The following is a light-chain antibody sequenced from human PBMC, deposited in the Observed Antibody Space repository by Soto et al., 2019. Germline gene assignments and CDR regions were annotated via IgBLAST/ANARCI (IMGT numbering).Light chain of an antibody. CDR1: QGVSSN. Sequence: EIVMTQSPATLSVTPGERATLSCRASQGVSSNLAWYQQKPGQAPRLLIYGASTRATGIPARFSGSGSGTEFTLTISSLQSEDFAVYYCQQYNTWPRTFGRGTKVDIK. V-gene: IGKV3-15*01. J-gene: IGKJ4*01. CDR2: GAS. CDR3: QQYNTWPRT.